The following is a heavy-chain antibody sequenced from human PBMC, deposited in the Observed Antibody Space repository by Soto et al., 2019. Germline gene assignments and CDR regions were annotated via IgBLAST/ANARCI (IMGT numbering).Heavy chain of an antibody. CDR3: ARGFPRLRFFAYYYYYGMDV. CDR2: INHSGST. D-gene: IGHD3-3*01. J-gene: IGHJ6*02. V-gene: IGHV4-34*01. CDR1: GGSFSGYY. Sequence: QVQLQQWGAGLLKPSETLSLTCAVYGGSFSGYYWSWIRQPPGKGLEWIGEINHSGSTNYNPSLKSRVTISVDTSKNQFSLKLSSVTAADTAVYYCARGFPRLRFFAYYYYYGMDVWGQGTTVTVSS.